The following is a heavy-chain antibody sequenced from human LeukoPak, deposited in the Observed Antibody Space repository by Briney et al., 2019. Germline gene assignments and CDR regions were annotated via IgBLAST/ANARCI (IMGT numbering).Heavy chain of an antibody. Sequence: GGSLRLSCAASGFTFSSYSMNWVRQAPGRGLEWVSSISSSSSYIYYADSVKGRFTISRDNAKNSLYLQMSSLRAEDTAVYYCARWGAGSGSYYNGPDYWGQGTLVTVSS. J-gene: IGHJ4*02. CDR1: GFTFSSYS. CDR2: ISSSSSYI. V-gene: IGHV3-21*01. CDR3: ARWGAGSGSYYNGPDY. D-gene: IGHD3-10*01.